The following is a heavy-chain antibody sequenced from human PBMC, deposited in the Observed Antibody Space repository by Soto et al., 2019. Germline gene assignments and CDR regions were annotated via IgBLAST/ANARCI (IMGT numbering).Heavy chain of an antibody. CDR3: AKGGRQWLVTSDFNY. CDR1: GVTLSNYD. Sequence: PGGSLRLSCAASGVTLSNYDMSWVRKAPGKGLEWVAVVSHDGRNTHYADSVKGRFTISRDSSKNTVSLEMASLRAEDTAVYYCAKGGRQWLVTSDFNYWGQGALVTVSS. J-gene: IGHJ4*02. V-gene: IGHV3-30*18. D-gene: IGHD6-19*01. CDR2: VSHDGRNT.